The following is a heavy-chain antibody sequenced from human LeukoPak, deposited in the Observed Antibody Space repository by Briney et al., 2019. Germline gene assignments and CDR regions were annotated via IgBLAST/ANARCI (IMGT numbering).Heavy chain of an antibody. CDR2: ISSSSSTI. CDR1: GFTFSSYS. J-gene: IGHJ4*02. Sequence: PGGSLRLSCAASGFTFSSYSMNWVRQAPGKGLEWVSYISSSSSTIYYADSVKGRFTISRDNAKNSLYLQMNSLRAEDTAVYYCARDRIPHGYDYVWGSYRPSEFDYWGQGTLVTVSS. V-gene: IGHV3-48*01. CDR3: ARDRIPHGYDYVWGSYRPSEFDY. D-gene: IGHD3-16*02.